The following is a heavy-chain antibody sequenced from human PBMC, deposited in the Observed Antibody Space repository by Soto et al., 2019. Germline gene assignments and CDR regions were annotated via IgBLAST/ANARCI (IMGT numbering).Heavy chain of an antibody. CDR2: MNPNSGNT. CDR3: ARAHSQYYDFWSGYVYYYYYYYMDV. Sequence: ASVKVSCKASGYTFTSYDINWVRQATGQGLEWMGWMNPNSGNTGYAQKFQGRVTMTRNTFISTAYMELSSLRSEDTAVYYCARAHSQYYDFWSGYVYYYYYYYMDVWGKGTTVTVSS. V-gene: IGHV1-8*01. CDR1: GYTFTSYD. J-gene: IGHJ6*03. D-gene: IGHD3-3*01.